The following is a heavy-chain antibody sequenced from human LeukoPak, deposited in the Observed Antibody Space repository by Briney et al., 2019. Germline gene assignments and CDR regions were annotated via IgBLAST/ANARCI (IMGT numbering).Heavy chain of an antibody. J-gene: IGHJ4*02. D-gene: IGHD3-10*01. CDR3: ARTHMVRGVTDFDY. V-gene: IGHV5-51*01. CDR1: GSSFTSYW. CDR2: IYPGDSDT. Sequence: HGESLQISCQGSGSSFTSYWIGGVRQLPGKGLEWMGIIYPGDSDTRYSPSFQGQVTISAYKSISTAYLQWSSLKASDTAMYYCARTHMVRGVTDFDYWGQGTLVTVSS.